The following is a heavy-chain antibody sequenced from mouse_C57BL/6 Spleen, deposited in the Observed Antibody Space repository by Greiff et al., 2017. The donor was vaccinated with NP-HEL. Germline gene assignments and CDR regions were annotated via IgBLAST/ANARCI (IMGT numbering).Heavy chain of an antibody. CDR2: INPNNGGT. Sequence: DVQLQESGPELVKPGASVKMSCKASGYTFTDYNMHWVKQSHGKSLEWIGYINPNNGGTSYNQKFKGKATLTVNKSSSTAYMELRSLTSEDSAVYYCARSVYDYDFAYWGQGTLVTVSA. J-gene: IGHJ3*01. CDR3: ARSVYDYDFAY. CDR1: GYTFTDYN. D-gene: IGHD2-4*01. V-gene: IGHV1-22*01.